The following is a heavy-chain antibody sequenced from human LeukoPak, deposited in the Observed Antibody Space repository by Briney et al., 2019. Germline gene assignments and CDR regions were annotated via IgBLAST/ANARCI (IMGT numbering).Heavy chain of an antibody. D-gene: IGHD3-9*01. CDR2: INPGGGST. CDR1: GYTFTSYY. Sequence: GASVKVSCKASGYTFTSYYMHWVRQAPGQGLEWMGIINPGGGSTSYAQKFQGRVTVTRDTSTSTVYMELSSLRSEDTAVYNCARGGLLTGYYTLGGQYYFDYWGQGTLVTVSS. V-gene: IGHV1-46*01. CDR3: ARGGLLTGYYTLGGQYYFDY. J-gene: IGHJ4*02.